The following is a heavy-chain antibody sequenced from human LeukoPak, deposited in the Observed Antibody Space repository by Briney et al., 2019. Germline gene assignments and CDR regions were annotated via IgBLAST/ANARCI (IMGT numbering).Heavy chain of an antibody. J-gene: IGHJ4*02. V-gene: IGHV4-59*01. CDR3: ARAGERSSGWYFDY. D-gene: IGHD6-19*01. Sequence: SETLSLTCTVSGGSISSYYWSWIRQPPGKGLEWIGYIYYSGSTNYNPSLKSRVTISVGTSKNQFSLKLSSVTAADTAVYYCARAGERSSGWYFDYWGQGTLVTVSS. CDR2: IYYSGST. CDR1: GGSISSYY.